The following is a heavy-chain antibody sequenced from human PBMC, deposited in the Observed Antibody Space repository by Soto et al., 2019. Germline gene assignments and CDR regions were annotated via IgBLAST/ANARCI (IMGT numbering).Heavy chain of an antibody. CDR2: IIPIFGTA. CDR1: GDTFSSYA. D-gene: IGHD3-22*01. J-gene: IGHJ6*02. Sequence: QVQLVQSGAEVKKPGSSVKVSCKASGDTFSSYAISWVRQAPGQGLEWMGGIIPIFGTANYAQKFQGRVTITADESTSTAYMELSRLGSEDTAVYYCARDGSGYRSRASPMDVWGQGTTVTVSS. CDR3: ARDGSGYRSRASPMDV. V-gene: IGHV1-69*01.